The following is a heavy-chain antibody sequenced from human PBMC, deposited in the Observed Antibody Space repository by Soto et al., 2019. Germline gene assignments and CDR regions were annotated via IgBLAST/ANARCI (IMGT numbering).Heavy chain of an antibody. Sequence: GGSLILSCAASGFTFSNAWMSWVRQAPGKGLEWVGRIKSRTNGGTTDYATPVKGRFTISRDDSKNTLFPQMNSLKTEDTAVYYCTTDDPINKNWGQGTLVTVSS. CDR2: IKSRTNGGTT. CDR3: TTDDPINKN. J-gene: IGHJ4*02. V-gene: IGHV3-15*01. CDR1: GFTFSNAW.